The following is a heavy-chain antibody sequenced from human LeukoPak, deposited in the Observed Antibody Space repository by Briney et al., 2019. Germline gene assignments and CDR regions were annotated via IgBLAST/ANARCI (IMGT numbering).Heavy chain of an antibody. D-gene: IGHD3-22*01. CDR3: ARDSRRVVITSPFDY. Sequence: GGSLRLSCAASGFTFSSYSMNWVRQAPGKGLEWVSYISSSSSTIYYADSVKGRFTISRDNAKNSLYLQMNSLRAEDTAVYYCARDSRRVVITSPFDYWGQGTLVTVSS. CDR2: ISSSSSTI. V-gene: IGHV3-48*04. J-gene: IGHJ4*02. CDR1: GFTFSSYS.